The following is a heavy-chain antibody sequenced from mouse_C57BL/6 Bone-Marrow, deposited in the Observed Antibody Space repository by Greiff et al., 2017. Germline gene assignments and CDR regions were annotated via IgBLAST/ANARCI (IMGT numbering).Heavy chain of an antibody. Sequence: QVQLQQSGAELVKPGASVKMSCKASGYTFTSYWITWVKQRPGQGLEWIGDIYPGSGSTNYNEKFKSKATLTVDTSSSTAYMQLSSLTSEDSAVYYCASDYGCYFDVWGTGTTVTVSS. CDR1: GYTFTSYW. J-gene: IGHJ1*03. CDR3: ASDYGCYFDV. V-gene: IGHV1-55*01. D-gene: IGHD2-4*01. CDR2: IYPGSGST.